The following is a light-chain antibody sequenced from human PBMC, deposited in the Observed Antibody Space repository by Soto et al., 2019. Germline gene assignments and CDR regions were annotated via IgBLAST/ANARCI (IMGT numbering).Light chain of an antibody. CDR2: GAS. V-gene: IGKV3-15*01. J-gene: IGKJ1*01. Sequence: EIVLTQSPGTLSLSPGERATLSCRASQTISSSYLAWYQHKPGQATRLLIYGASTRATGIPARFSGSGSGTEFTLTISSLQSEDFAVYYCQQYNNWPRTFGQGTKV. CDR3: QQYNNWPRT. CDR1: QTISSSY.